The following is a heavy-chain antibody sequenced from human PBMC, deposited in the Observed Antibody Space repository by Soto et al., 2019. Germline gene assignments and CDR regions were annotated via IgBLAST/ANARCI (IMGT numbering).Heavy chain of an antibody. J-gene: IGHJ4*02. Sequence: PGGSLRLSCAASGFTFSSYGMHWVRQAPGKGLEWVAVIWYDGSNKYYADSVKGRFTISRDNSKNTLYLQMNSLRAEDTAVYYCARESGYSYGIKNFDYWGQGTLVTVSS. V-gene: IGHV3-33*01. CDR3: ARESGYSYGIKNFDY. D-gene: IGHD5-18*01. CDR2: IWYDGSNK. CDR1: GFTFSSYG.